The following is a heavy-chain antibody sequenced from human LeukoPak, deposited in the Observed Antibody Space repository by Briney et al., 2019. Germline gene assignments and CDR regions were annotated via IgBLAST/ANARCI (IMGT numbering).Heavy chain of an antibody. CDR3: ARDRFAATTRYYYYYYMDV. CDR1: GYIFTSYG. V-gene: IGHV1-18*01. J-gene: IGHJ6*03. CDR2: ISAYNGNT. Sequence: GASVKVSCKTSGYIFTSYGISWVRQAPGQGLEWMGWISAYNGNTNYAQKLQGRVTMTTDTSTSTAYMELRSLRSDDTALYYCARDRFAATTRYYYYYYMDVWGKGTTVTVSS. D-gene: IGHD1-26*01.